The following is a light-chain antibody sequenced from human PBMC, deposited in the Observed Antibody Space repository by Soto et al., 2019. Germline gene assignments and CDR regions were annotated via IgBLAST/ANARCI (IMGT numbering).Light chain of an antibody. CDR2: DAS. V-gene: IGKV3-11*01. CDR3: QQRSNWPLT. CDR1: QSVSSY. J-gene: IGKJ5*01. Sequence: EFVLTQSPATLSLSPGERATLSCRASQSVSSYLAWYQQKPGQAPRLLIYDASNRATGIPARFSGSGSGTDFTLTISSLEPEDFAVYYCQQRSNWPLTLGPGTRLEIK.